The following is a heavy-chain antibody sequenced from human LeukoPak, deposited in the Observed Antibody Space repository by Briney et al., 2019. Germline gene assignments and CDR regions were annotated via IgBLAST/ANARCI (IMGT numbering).Heavy chain of an antibody. J-gene: IGHJ6*02. CDR3: ARGGAHVMDV. D-gene: IGHD1-26*01. CDR2: ISGVYDNI. V-gene: IGHV3-11*01. Sequence: PGGSLRLSCAASGFTFSEYYMTWIRQAPGKGLEWVSYISGVYDNIFYGNSVKGRFTISRDNAKKSVYLQMNSLRAEDTAVYYCARGGAHVMDVWGQGTTVTVSS. CDR1: GFTFSEYY.